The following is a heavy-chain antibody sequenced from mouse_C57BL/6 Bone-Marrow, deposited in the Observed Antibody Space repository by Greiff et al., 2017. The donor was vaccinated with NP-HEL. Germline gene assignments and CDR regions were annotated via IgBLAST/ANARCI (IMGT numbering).Heavy chain of an antibody. CDR2: IHPNSGST. CDR3: AREGGYAMDY. V-gene: IGHV1-64*01. J-gene: IGHJ4*01. CDR1: GYTFTSYW. Sequence: VQLQQPGAELVKPGASVKLSCKASGYTFTSYWMHWVKQRPGQGLEWIGMIHPNSGSTNYNEKFNSKATLTVDKSSSTAYMQLSSLTSEDSAVYYCAREGGYAMDYWGQGTSVTVSS.